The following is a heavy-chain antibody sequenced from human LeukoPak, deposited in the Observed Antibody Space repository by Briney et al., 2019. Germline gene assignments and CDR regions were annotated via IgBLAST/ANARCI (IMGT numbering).Heavy chain of an antibody. CDR3: AREGDRGPNLEWLLYRPSAFDI. CDR1: GYSISSGYD. Sequence: SESLSLTRTVSGYSISSGYDWGWIRQPPGKGLEWMGSIYHSWSTYYNPSIKSRVTISVDTSKNQFSLKLSSVTAADTAVYYCAREGDRGPNLEWLLYRPSAFDIWSQRTMVTVSS. CDR2: IYHSWST. D-gene: IGHD3-3*01. V-gene: IGHV4-38-2*02. J-gene: IGHJ3*02.